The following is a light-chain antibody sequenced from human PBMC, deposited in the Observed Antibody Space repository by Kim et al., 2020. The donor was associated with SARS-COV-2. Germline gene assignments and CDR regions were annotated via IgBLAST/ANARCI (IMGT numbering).Light chain of an antibody. CDR1: QSITSG. CDR3: QQHNGF. J-gene: IGKJ4*01. Sequence: TLSASVGDTVTITCRASQSITSGLAWYQQKPGKAPKLIIYLVSNLDSGVPSRFSGSGSGTHFTLTISSLQPDDFATYYCQQHNGFFGGGTKVDIK. V-gene: IGKV1-5*01. CDR2: LVS.